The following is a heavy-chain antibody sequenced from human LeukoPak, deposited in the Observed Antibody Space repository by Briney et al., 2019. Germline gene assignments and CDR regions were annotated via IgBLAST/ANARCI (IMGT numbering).Heavy chain of an antibody. V-gene: IGHV3-64*01. D-gene: IGHD1-26*01. Sequence: PGGSLRLSCAASGFTFSSYAMHWVRQAPGKGLEYVSAISSNGGSTYYVNSVKGRFTISRDNSKNTLYLQMGSLRAEDMAVYYCARGYSGRSYYYYYYMDVWGKGTTVTISS. CDR2: ISSNGGST. J-gene: IGHJ6*03. CDR1: GFTFSSYA. CDR3: ARGYSGRSYYYYYYMDV.